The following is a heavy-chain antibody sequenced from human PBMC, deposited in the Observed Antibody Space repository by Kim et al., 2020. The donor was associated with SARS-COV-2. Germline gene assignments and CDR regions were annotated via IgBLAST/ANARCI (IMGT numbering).Heavy chain of an antibody. CDR3: AKGQCRSTHCYFFDY. J-gene: IGHJ4*02. D-gene: IGHD2-2*01. CDR2: ISYDESDK. V-gene: IGHV3-30*18. CDR1: GFTFSNFG. Sequence: GGSLRLSCAASGFTFSNFGMHWVRQAPGKGLKWVALISYDESDKYYADSVKGRFTISRDNSKNTLYLQMSSLSAEDTAVYYCAKGQCRSTHCYFFDYWGQGTLVTVSS.